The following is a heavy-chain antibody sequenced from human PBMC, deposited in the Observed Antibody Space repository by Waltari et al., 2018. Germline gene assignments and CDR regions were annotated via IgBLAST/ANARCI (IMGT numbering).Heavy chain of an antibody. J-gene: IGHJ4*02. CDR1: GGSISSSSYY. CDR2: IYYSGST. V-gene: IGHV4-39*01. Sequence: QLQLQESGPGLVKPSETLSLTCTVSGGSISSSSYYWGWIRQPPGKGLEWIGSIYYSGSTYYNPSLKSRVDISVDTSKNQFSLRLSSVTAADTAVYYCARSHYDYVWGSYRPWGQGTLVTVSS. D-gene: IGHD3-16*02. CDR3: ARSHYDYVWGSYRP.